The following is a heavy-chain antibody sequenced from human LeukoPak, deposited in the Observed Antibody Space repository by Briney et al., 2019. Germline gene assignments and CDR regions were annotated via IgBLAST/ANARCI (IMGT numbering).Heavy chain of an antibody. CDR1: GLTFNSYW. Sequence: GGSLRLSCAASGLTFNSYWMSWVRQAPGKGLEWVANIKKDGSEKYYVDSVKGRFTISRDNAKNSLYLQMNSLRADDTAVYYCARQETSSYNGAFDIWGQGTVVTVSS. J-gene: IGHJ3*02. CDR3: ARQETSSYNGAFDI. V-gene: IGHV3-7*01. CDR2: IKKDGSEK. D-gene: IGHD1-26*01.